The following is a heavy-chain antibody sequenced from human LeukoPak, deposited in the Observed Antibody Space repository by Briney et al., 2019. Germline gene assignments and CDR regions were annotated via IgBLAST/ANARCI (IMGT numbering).Heavy chain of an antibody. CDR3: ARARYTNYAMDY. D-gene: IGHD4-11*01. J-gene: IGHJ4*02. CDR2: INAGNGIT. Sequence: ASVKVSCKASGYTFTGYYIHWVRQAPGQRLEWMGWINAGNGITKYSQEFQGRVTITRDTSASTAYMELSSLRSDDVAVYYCARARYTNYAMDYWGQGTLITVSS. CDR1: GYTFTGYY. V-gene: IGHV1-3*03.